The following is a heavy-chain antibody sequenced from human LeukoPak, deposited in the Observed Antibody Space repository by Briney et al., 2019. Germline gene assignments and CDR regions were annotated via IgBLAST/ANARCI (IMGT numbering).Heavy chain of an antibody. CDR2: ISSSSSYI. Sequence: GGSLRLSCAVSGVRFSNYAMTWVRQAPGKGLEWVSSISSSSSYIYYADSVKGRFTISRDNAKNSLYLQMNSLRAEDTAVYYCARDAPYSGSSDYWGQGTLVTVSS. CDR1: GVRFSNYA. CDR3: ARDAPYSGSSDY. D-gene: IGHD1-26*01. V-gene: IGHV3-21*01. J-gene: IGHJ4*02.